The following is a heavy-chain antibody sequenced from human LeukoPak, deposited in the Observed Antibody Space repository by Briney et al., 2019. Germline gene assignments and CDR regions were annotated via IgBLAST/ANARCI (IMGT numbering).Heavy chain of an antibody. CDR1: GFTVSSNY. CDR3: AKDNLPSYYYYGMDV. J-gene: IGHJ6*02. V-gene: IGHV3-53*01. Sequence: PGGSLRLSCAASGFTVSSNYMSWLRQAPGKGLEWVSVLYSGGITYYADSVKGRFSISRDNSKNTLYLQMNSLRAEDTAVYYCAKDNLPSYYYYGMDVWGQGTTVTVSS. CDR2: LYSGGIT.